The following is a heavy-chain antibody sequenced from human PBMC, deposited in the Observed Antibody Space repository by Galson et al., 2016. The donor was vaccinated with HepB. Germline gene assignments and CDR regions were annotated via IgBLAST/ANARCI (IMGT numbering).Heavy chain of an antibody. V-gene: IGHV3-30*18. D-gene: IGHD3-10*01. Sequence: SLRLSCALSGFTFSSFGMHWVRQAPGKGLEWVAGISYDGNNRYYADSVKGRFTISRDNSKDTLYLQMSSLRAEDTALYYCAKYRSPLWFGDRYFDYWGQGTLVTVSS. J-gene: IGHJ4*02. CDR1: GFTFSSFG. CDR2: ISYDGNNR. CDR3: AKYRSPLWFGDRYFDY.